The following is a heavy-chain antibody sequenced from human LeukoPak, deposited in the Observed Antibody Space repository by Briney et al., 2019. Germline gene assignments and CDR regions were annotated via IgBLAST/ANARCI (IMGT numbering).Heavy chain of an antibody. J-gene: IGHJ5*02. CDR2: ISAYNGNT. CDR3: ARDIVATIGGTDWFDP. V-gene: IGHV1-18*04. D-gene: IGHD5-12*01. Sequence: ASVKVSCKASGYTFTSFGISWVRQAPGQGLEWMGWISAYNGNTNYAQKLQGRVTMTTDTSTSTAYMELRSLRSDDTAVYYCARDIVATIGGTDWFDPWGQGTLVTVSS. CDR1: GYTFTSFG.